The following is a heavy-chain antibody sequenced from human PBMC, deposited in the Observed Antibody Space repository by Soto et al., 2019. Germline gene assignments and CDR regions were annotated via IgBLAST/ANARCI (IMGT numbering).Heavy chain of an antibody. J-gene: IGHJ4*02. Sequence: QLQLQESGPGLVKPSETLSLTCTVSGGSISSSSYYWGWIRQPPGKGLEWIGRIYYSGSTYYNPSLKSRVTIYVATSKTQFSLKLSSVTAADTAVYYCARQGVASPDIVVVPAAIDYWGQGTLVTVSS. CDR2: IYYSGST. CDR1: GGSISSSSYY. D-gene: IGHD2-2*01. V-gene: IGHV4-39*01. CDR3: ARQGVASPDIVVVPAAIDY.